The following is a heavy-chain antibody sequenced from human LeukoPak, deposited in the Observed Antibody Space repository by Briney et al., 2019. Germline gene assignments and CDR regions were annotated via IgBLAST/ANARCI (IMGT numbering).Heavy chain of an antibody. CDR2: ISGSGGST. J-gene: IGHJ6*03. D-gene: IGHD1-7*01. V-gene: IGHV3-23*01. Sequence: GGSLRLSCAASGFTFSSYAMSWARQAPGKGLEWVSAISGSGGSTYYADSVKGRFTISRDNSKNTLYLQVNSLRAEDTAVYYCAKRRGLELLYYYYMDVWGKGTTVTVSS. CDR1: GFTFSSYA. CDR3: AKRRGLELLYYYYMDV.